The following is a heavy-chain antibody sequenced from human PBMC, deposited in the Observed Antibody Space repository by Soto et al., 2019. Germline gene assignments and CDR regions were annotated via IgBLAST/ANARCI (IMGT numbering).Heavy chain of an antibody. CDR3: ARHHGSPGSYFGMDV. CDR1: GYSFSSYW. V-gene: IGHV5-51*01. CDR2: IYPGDSDT. D-gene: IGHD6-13*01. Sequence: GESLKISCKGSGYSFSSYWINWVRQMPGKGLEWMGIIYPGDSDTRYSPSFQGQVTISADKSISTAYLQWRSLKASDTAMYYCARHHGSPGSYFGMDVWGQGTTVTVSS. J-gene: IGHJ6*02.